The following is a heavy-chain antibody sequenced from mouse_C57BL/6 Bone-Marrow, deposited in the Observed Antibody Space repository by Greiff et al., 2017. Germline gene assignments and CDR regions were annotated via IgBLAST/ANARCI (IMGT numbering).Heavy chain of an antibody. D-gene: IGHD1-1*01. J-gene: IGHJ2*01. CDR2: IEPNSGGT. CDR1: GYTFTSYW. CDR3: ARLLRSPY. Sequence: VQLQQPGAELVKPGASVKLSCKASGYTFTSYWMNWVKQRPGRGLEWIGRIEPNSGGTKYNEKFKRKATLTVDKPSIKAYMHLSSLTSEDSAVYYCARLLRSPYWGQGTTLTVSS. V-gene: IGHV1-72*01.